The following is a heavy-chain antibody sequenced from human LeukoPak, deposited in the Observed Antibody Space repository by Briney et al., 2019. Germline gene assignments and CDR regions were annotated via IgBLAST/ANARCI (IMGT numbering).Heavy chain of an antibody. Sequence: SETLSLTCAVSGYSISSGYYWGWIRQPPGKGLEWIGSIYHSGSTYYNPSLKSRVTISVDTSKNQFSLKLSSVTAADTAVYYCARATSQSPRFYYYYMDVWGKGTAVTVSS. V-gene: IGHV4-38-2*01. CDR3: ARATSQSPRFYYYYMDV. CDR1: GYSISSGYY. D-gene: IGHD3-16*01. CDR2: IYHSGST. J-gene: IGHJ6*03.